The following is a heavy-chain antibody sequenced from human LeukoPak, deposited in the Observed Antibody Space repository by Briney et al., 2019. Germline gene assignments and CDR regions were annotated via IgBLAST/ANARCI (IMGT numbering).Heavy chain of an antibody. CDR2: IYYSGST. CDR1: GGSISSSSYY. D-gene: IGHD5-12*01. J-gene: IGHJ4*02. CDR3: ARVAPRWLGAYYFDY. V-gene: IGHV4-39*07. Sequence: SETLSLTCTVSGGSISSSSYYWGWIRQPPGKGLEWIGSIYYSGSTYYNPSLKSRVTISVDTSKNQFSLKLSSVTAADTAVYYCARVAPRWLGAYYFDYWGQGTLVTVSS.